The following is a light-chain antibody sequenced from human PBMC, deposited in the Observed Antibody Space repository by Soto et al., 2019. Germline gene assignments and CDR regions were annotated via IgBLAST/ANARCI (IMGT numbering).Light chain of an antibody. CDR3: QQRSDWPIT. CDR2: DAS. V-gene: IGKV3-11*01. CDR1: QSVSTY. J-gene: IGKJ5*01. Sequence: EIVLTQSPATLSLSPGERATLSCRASQSVSTYLAWYQQKPGRAPRLLISDASYRATGIPARFSGSGSGTDFTLPISSLEPEDFAIYYCQQRSDWPITFGQGTRLEIK.